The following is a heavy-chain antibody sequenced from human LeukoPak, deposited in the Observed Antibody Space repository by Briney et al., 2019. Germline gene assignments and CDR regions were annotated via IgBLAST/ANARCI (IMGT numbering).Heavy chain of an antibody. Sequence: KPSETLSLTCTVSGGSISSYYWSWIRQPPGKGLEWIGYLYYSGSTNYNPSLKSRVTISVDTSKNQFSLKLSSVTAADTAVYYCARGLLDGYTHPAAFDIWGQGTMVTVSS. J-gene: IGHJ3*02. CDR2: LYYSGST. D-gene: IGHD5-24*01. CDR3: ARGLLDGYTHPAAFDI. CDR1: GGSISSYY. V-gene: IGHV4-59*01.